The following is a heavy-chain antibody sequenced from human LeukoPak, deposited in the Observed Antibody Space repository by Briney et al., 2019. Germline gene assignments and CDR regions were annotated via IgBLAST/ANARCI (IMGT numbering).Heavy chain of an antibody. V-gene: IGHV4-34*01. D-gene: IGHD3-10*01. Sequence: SETLSLTCAVSGGPFSGYFWSWIRQSSGKGLELIGGIHNSGTTNYNPSLNSRVTISEDTSKNQFYLNLSSVTAADTAVYYCARRYYYNLGSFPFDFWGQGTLVTVSS. CDR2: IHNSGTT. J-gene: IGHJ4*02. CDR1: GGPFSGYF. CDR3: ARRYYYNLGSFPFDF.